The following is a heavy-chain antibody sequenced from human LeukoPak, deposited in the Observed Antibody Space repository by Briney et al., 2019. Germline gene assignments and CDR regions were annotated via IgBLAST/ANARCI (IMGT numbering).Heavy chain of an antibody. D-gene: IGHD6-19*01. CDR1: GFTFSSYA. J-gene: IGHJ6*02. V-gene: IGHV3-23*01. Sequence: PGGSLRLSCAASGFTFSSYAMSWVRQAPGKGLEWVSAISGSGGSTYYADSVKGRFTISRDNSKNTLYLQMNSLRAEDTAVYYCAKDFPPSVAGHLYYYYYGMDVWGQGTTVTVSS. CDR2: ISGSGGST. CDR3: AKDFPPSVAGHLYYYYYGMDV.